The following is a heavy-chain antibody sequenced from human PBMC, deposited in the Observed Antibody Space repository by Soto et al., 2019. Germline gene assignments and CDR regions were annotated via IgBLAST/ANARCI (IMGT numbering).Heavy chain of an antibody. Sequence: QVQLVQSGAEVKKPGSSVKVSCKTSGGTFSTYSIVWVRQAPGEGLEWMGGIIPIFGTANYALKFQDRVTITADKSTNTAFIELSSLKSEDKAMYYCASSSGNNYGVGTNYYFDYWGQGTLVTVSS. CDR1: GGTFSTYS. V-gene: IGHV1-69*06. CDR2: IIPIFGTA. J-gene: IGHJ4*02. CDR3: ASSSGNNYGVGTNYYFDY. D-gene: IGHD1-26*01.